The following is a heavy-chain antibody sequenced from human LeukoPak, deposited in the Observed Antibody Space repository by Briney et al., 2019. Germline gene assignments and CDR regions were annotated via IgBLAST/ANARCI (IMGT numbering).Heavy chain of an antibody. CDR2: ISGYNGDT. V-gene: IGHV1-18*01. D-gene: IGHD1-26*01. J-gene: IGHJ4*02. CDR3: ASHDGGGSYGY. Sequence: ASVKVSCKASGYIFTNYAINWVRQAPGHGLEWMGWISGYNGDTKYADKFQGRVTMTEDTSTDTAYMELSSLRSEDTAVYYCASHDGGGSYGYWGQGTLVTVSS. CDR1: GYIFTNYA.